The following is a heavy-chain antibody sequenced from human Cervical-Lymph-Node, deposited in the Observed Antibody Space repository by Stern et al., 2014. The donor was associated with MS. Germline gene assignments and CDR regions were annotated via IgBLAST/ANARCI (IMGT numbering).Heavy chain of an antibody. CDR2: ISGNAGTT. J-gene: IGHJ4*02. V-gene: IGHV3-23*04. D-gene: IGHD6-19*01. Sequence: EVQLVESGGDLVQPGGSLRLSCAASGFTFRSYVMNWVRQAPGKGLEWVSGISGNAGTTYYAESVKGRFTVSRDNSKNTLYLQLNSLRAEDTAVYYCAKVAETVAGFYFDYWGQGTLVTVSS. CDR3: AKVAETVAGFYFDY. CDR1: GFTFRSYV.